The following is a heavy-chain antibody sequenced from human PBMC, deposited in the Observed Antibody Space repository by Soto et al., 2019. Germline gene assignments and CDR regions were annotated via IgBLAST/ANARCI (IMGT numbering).Heavy chain of an antibody. CDR1: GFTFSSYS. CDR2: ISSSSTTI. Sequence: GGSLRLSCAASGFTFSSYSMNWVRQAPGKGLEWVSYISSSSTTIYYTDSVKGRFTISRDNAKNSLDLQMNSLRAEDTAVYYCARVEGFGGFDRWGQGTLVTVSS. CDR3: ARVEGFGGFDR. V-gene: IGHV3-48*04. D-gene: IGHD3-10*01. J-gene: IGHJ4*02.